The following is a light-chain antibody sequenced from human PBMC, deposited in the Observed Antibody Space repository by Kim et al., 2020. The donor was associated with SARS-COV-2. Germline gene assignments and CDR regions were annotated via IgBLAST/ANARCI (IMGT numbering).Light chain of an antibody. J-gene: IGKJ2*03. CDR2: GAP. CDR3: QQYGASPYS. CDR1: QVVSNNY. Sequence: EIVLTQSPGTLSLSPGERATLSCRASQVVSNNYLAWYQQKPGQAPSLLIYGAPKRTTDFPDRFSGSGSGTDFTLTIDRLEPEDFAVYFCQQYGASPYSFGQGTKLEI. V-gene: IGKV3-20*01.